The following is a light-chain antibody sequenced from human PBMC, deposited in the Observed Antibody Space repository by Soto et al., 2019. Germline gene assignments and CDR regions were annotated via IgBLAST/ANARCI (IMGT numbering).Light chain of an antibody. V-gene: IGLV2-14*01. CDR2: EVS. CDR3: NSYRSGSTLV. Sequence: QSALTQPASVSGSPGQSITISCTGTSSDVGVYKYVSWYQQHPGKAPKLMIYEVSNRPSGVSNRFSGSKSGNTASLTISGLQAEDEADYYCNSYRSGSTLVFGGGTQLTVL. CDR1: SSDVGVYKY. J-gene: IGLJ2*01.